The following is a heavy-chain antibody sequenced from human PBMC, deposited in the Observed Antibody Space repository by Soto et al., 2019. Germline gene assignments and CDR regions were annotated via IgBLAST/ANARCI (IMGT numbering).Heavy chain of an antibody. D-gene: IGHD4-17*01. Sequence: SETLSLTCTVSGGSISSGGYYWSRIRQHPGKGLEWIGYIYYSGSTYYNPSLKSRVTISVDTSKNQFSLKLSSVTAADTAVYYCASVGLTTVTDHFDYWGQGTLVTVS. V-gene: IGHV4-31*03. J-gene: IGHJ4*02. CDR1: GGSISSGGYY. CDR3: ASVGLTTVTDHFDY. CDR2: IYYSGST.